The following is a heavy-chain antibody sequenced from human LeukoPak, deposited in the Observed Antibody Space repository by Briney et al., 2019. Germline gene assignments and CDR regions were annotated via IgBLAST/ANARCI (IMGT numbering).Heavy chain of an antibody. CDR2: FDVEDGEI. D-gene: IGHD3-3*01. Sequence: GSVKVSCKVSRYTLTQLSVQCVTQAAGKRLEGRGGFDVEDGEIIYAQKFQGRVTITEDTSTDTAYLELSSLRSEHTAVYYCATNRQIMILGVVIMPAFDIWGQGTMVTVSS. J-gene: IGHJ3*02. V-gene: IGHV1-24*01. CDR3: ATNRQIMILGVVIMPAFDI. CDR1: RYTLTQLS.